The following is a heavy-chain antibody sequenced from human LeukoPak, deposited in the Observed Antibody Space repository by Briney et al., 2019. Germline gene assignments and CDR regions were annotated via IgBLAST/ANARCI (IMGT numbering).Heavy chain of an antibody. V-gene: IGHV3-23*01. CDR1: GFTFSTYA. J-gene: IGHJ4*02. CDR2: ISGSGGST. D-gene: IGHD4-17*01. CDR3: ARKQDHGDYLQYFDY. Sequence: SGGSLRLSCAASGFTFSTYAMSWVRQAPGKGLEWVSAISGSGGSTYYADSVKGRFTISRDNAKNSLYLQMNSLRAEDTAVYYCARKQDHGDYLQYFDYWGQGALVTVSS.